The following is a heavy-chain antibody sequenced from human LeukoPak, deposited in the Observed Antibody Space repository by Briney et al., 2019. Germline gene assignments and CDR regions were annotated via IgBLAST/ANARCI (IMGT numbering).Heavy chain of an antibody. CDR3: TGYDSSGYYNLGAFDI. CDR2: INPSGGST. CDR1: GYTFTSYY. D-gene: IGHD3-22*01. Sequence: GASVKVSCKASGYTFTSYYMHWVQQAPGQGLEWMGIINPSGGSTSYAQKFQGRVTMTRDTCTSTVYMELSSLRSEDTAVYYCTGYDSSGYYNLGAFDIWGQGTMVTVSS. V-gene: IGHV1-46*01. J-gene: IGHJ3*02.